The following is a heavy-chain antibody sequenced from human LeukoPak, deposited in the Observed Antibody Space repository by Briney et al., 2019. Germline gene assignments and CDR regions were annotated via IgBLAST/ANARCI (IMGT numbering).Heavy chain of an antibody. D-gene: IGHD3-16*01. CDR1: GFTFNNYE. V-gene: IGHV3-48*03. CDR3: ARGSLSDRGDY. J-gene: IGHJ4*02. CDR2: ISTSGAII. Sequence: PGGSLRLSCAASGFTFNNYEMNWVRQAPGKGLEWVSYISTSGAIIYYADSVKGRFTISRDNAKNSLYLQMNSLRAEDTAVYYCARGSLSDRGDYWGQGTLVPVSS.